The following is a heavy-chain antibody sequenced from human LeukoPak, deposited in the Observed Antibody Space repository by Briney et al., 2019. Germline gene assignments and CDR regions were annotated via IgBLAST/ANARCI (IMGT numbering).Heavy chain of an antibody. D-gene: IGHD4-17*01. V-gene: IGHV3-74*01. J-gene: IGHJ4*02. CDR2: INSDGSNT. CDR1: GFTFSSDW. Sequence: GGSLRLSCAASGFTFSSDWMHWVRQAPGKGLVWVSRINSDGSNTIYADSVKGRFTISRDNSKNTLYLQTSSLRAEDTAVYYCARASTTVPNLLDHWGRGTLVTVSS. CDR3: ARASTTVPNLLDH.